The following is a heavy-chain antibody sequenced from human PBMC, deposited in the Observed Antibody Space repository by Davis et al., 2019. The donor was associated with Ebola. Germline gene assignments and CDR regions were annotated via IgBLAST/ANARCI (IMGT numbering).Heavy chain of an antibody. Sequence: ASVTVSCKASGYIFSRYIIAWVRQAPGQGLEWMGWISAYNGYTDSVQKFQGRVTMTTDTSTSTAYMELSSLRSEDTAVYYCASPINGSSGYFTWGYYYYGMDVWGQGTTVTVSS. CDR3: ASPINGSSGYFTWGYYYYGMDV. V-gene: IGHV1-18*01. CDR2: ISAYNGYT. D-gene: IGHD3-22*01. J-gene: IGHJ6*02. CDR1: GYIFSRYI.